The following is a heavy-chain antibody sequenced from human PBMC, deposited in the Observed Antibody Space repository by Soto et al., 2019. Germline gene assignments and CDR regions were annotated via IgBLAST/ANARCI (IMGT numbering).Heavy chain of an antibody. Sequence: SETLSLTCTVSGGSISSYYWSWIRQPAGKGLEWIGRIYYSGSTYYNPSLKSRVTISVDTSKNQFSLKLSSVTAADTAVYYCAREDDILTGFDYWGQGTLVTVSS. CDR2: IYYSGST. CDR1: GGSISSYY. J-gene: IGHJ4*02. CDR3: AREDDILTGFDY. D-gene: IGHD3-9*01. V-gene: IGHV4-59*05.